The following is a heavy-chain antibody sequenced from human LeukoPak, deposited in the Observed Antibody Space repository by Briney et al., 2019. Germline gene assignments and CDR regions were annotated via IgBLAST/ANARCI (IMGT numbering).Heavy chain of an antibody. CDR2: IYYSGST. CDR3: AVAFGGVTHYGMDV. J-gene: IGHJ6*02. CDR1: GGSISSSSYY. Sequence: PSETLSLTCTVSGGSISSSSYYWGWIRQHPGKGLEWIGYIYYSGSTYYNPSLKSRVTISVDTSKNQFSLKLSSVTAADTAVYYCAVAFGGVTHYGMDVWGQGTTVTVSS. V-gene: IGHV4-31*03. D-gene: IGHD3-16*01.